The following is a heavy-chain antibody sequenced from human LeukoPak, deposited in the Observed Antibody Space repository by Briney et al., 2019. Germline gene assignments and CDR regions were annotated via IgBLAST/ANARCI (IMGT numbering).Heavy chain of an antibody. D-gene: IGHD2-2*01. CDR3: ARASGYCSSTSCYAGGPFDY. Sequence: SVKVSFKASGGTFSSYAISWVRQAPGQGLEWMGGIIPIFGTANYAQKFQGRVTITADESTSTAYMELSSLRSEDTAVYYCARASGYCSSTSCYAGGPFDYWGQGTLVTVSS. CDR1: GGTFSSYA. CDR2: IIPIFGTA. V-gene: IGHV1-69*13. J-gene: IGHJ4*02.